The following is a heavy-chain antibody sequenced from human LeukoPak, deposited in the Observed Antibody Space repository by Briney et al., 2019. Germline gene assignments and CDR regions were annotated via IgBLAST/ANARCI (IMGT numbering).Heavy chain of an antibody. CDR2: IKSKTDGGTT. J-gene: IGHJ4*02. Sequence: PGGSLRLSCAASGFTFSDAWMSWVRQVPGMGLEWVGRIKSKTDGGTTDYAAPVKGRFTISRDDSKNRLYLQINSLKTEDTAVYYCTADMPESPRAADYWGQGTLVTVSS. V-gene: IGHV3-15*01. D-gene: IGHD2-2*01. CDR3: TADMPESPRAADY. CDR1: GFTFSDAW.